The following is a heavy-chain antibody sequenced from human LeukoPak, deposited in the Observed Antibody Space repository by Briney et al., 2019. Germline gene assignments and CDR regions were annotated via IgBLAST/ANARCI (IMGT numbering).Heavy chain of an antibody. D-gene: IGHD3-10*01. V-gene: IGHV3-53*01. CDR3: ARVLSGRGSLYDYYFYMDV. CDR2: TYSNGRT. Sequence: GGSLRLSCAASGFTVSSNYMSWVRQAPGTGLEWVSVTYSNGRTHYADSVKGRFTISRDISKNTLYLQMSSLRAEDTAVYYCARVLSGRGSLYDYYFYMDVWGKGTTVTISS. CDR1: GFTVSSNY. J-gene: IGHJ6*03.